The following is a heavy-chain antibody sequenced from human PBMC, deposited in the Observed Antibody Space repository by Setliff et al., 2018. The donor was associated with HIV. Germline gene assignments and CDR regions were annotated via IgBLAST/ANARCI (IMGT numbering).Heavy chain of an antibody. CDR1: GFTFSSYH. D-gene: IGHD3-3*01. CDR2: ASSDGVNN. CDR3: VRVVTIFSTGPHFDP. J-gene: IGHJ5*02. V-gene: IGHV3-30-3*01. Sequence: GGSLRLSCAASGFTFSSYHMHWVRQAPGKGLAWVAVASSDGVNNLYADSVKGRFIISRDNSNNTVYLQMNSLRAEDTAVYYCVRVVTIFSTGPHFDPWGQGTLVTVSS.